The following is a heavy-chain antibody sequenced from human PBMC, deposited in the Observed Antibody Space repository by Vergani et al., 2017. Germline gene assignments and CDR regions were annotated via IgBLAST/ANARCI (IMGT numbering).Heavy chain of an antibody. Sequence: QVQLVESGGGVVQPGRSLRLSCAAPGFTFSSYAMHWVRQAPGKGLEWVAVISYDGSNKYYADSVKGRFTISRDNSKNTLYLQMNSLRAEDTAVYYCARDLAAAGMRNWFDPWGQGTLVTVSS. CDR1: GFTFSSYA. CDR2: ISYDGSNK. D-gene: IGHD6-13*01. CDR3: ARDLAAAGMRNWFDP. V-gene: IGHV3-30-3*01. J-gene: IGHJ5*02.